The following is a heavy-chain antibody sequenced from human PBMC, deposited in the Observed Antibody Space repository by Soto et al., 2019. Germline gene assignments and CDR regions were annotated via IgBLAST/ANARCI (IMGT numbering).Heavy chain of an antibody. CDR2: IWYDGSNK. J-gene: IGHJ4*02. Sequence: GGSLRLSCAASGFTFSSCGMHWVRQAPGKGLEWVAVIWYDGSNKYYVDSVKGRFTISRDNSKNILYLQMDSLRTEDTAVYFCARDRGYCSGGSCYPSDFDNWGQGTLVTVSS. V-gene: IGHV3-33*01. CDR3: ARDRGYCSGGSCYPSDFDN. CDR1: GFTFSSCG. D-gene: IGHD2-15*01.